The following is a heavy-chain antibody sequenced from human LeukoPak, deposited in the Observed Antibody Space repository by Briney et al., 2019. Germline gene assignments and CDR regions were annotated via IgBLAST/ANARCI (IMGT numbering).Heavy chain of an antibody. CDR3: AKDEVVRGVIIVGGFDY. Sequence: GSLSLSFAASGFAFSSYAMSWVRPAPGKGLEWVSAISGSGGSTYYADSVKGRFTISRDNSKNTLYLQMNSLRAEDTAVYYCAKDEVVRGVIIVGGFDYWGQGTLVTVSS. J-gene: IGHJ4*02. CDR2: ISGSGGST. CDR1: GFAFSSYA. D-gene: IGHD3-10*01. V-gene: IGHV3-23*01.